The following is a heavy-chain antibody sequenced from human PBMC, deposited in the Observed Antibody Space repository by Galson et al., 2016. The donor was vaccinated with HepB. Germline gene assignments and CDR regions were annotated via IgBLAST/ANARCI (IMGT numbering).Heavy chain of an antibody. CDR2: INAYNGNT. J-gene: IGHJ4*02. V-gene: IGHV1-18*01. CDR1: GYTFTSYG. Sequence: SVKVSCKASGYTFTSYGINWVRQAPGQGLEWMGWINAYNGNTNSAQKLQGRVTMTTDTSTSTAYMELRSLRSDDTAVYYCAGDRLPYCTSTDCYWSYFDYWGQGTLVTVSS. CDR3: AGDRLPYCTSTDCYWSYFDY. D-gene: IGHD2-2*01.